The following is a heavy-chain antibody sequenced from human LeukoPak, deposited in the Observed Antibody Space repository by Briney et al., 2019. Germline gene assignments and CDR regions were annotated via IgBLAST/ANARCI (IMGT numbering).Heavy chain of an antibody. Sequence: GRSLRLSCAASGFTFSSYGMHWVRQAPGKGLEWVAVILYDGSNKYYADSVKGRFTISRDNSKNTLYLQMNSLRAEDTAVYYCAKSAEQWLVLYYFDYWGQGTLVTVSS. CDR2: ILYDGSNK. V-gene: IGHV3-30*18. J-gene: IGHJ4*02. CDR3: AKSAEQWLVLYYFDY. CDR1: GFTFSSYG. D-gene: IGHD6-19*01.